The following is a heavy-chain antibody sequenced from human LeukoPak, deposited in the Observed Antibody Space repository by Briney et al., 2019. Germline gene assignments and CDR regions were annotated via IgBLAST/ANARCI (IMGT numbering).Heavy chain of an antibody. V-gene: IGHV1-2*02. CDR1: GYTFTGYY. J-gene: IGHJ4*02. CDR2: INPNSGGT. CDR3: ARGLTRSIVGATGY. Sequence: ASVKVSCKASGYTFTGYYMHWVRQAPGQGLEWMGWINPNSGGTNYARKFQGRVTMTRDTSISTAYMELSRLRSDDTAVYYCARGLTRSIVGATGYWGQGTLVTVSS. D-gene: IGHD1-26*01.